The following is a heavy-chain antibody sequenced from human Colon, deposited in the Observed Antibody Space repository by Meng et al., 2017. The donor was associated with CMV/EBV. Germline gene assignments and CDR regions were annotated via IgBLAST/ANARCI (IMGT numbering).Heavy chain of an antibody. J-gene: IGHJ4*02. V-gene: IGHV3-11*01. Sequence: GSLRLSCAASGFTFSDYYMSWIRQAPGKGLEWITYITSGSTTYYADSVKGRFTISRDNAKNSLYLQMNSLKHEDTAVYYCVRDGRMYAFDYWGQGTLVTVSS. CDR2: ITSGSTT. D-gene: IGHD2-8*01. CDR1: GFTFSDYY. CDR3: VRDGRMYAFDY.